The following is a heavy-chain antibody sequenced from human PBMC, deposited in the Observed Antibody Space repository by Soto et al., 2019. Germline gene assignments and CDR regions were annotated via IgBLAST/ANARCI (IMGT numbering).Heavy chain of an antibody. J-gene: IGHJ4*02. CDR3: ARTIWSGYFQADY. CDR2: ISSSSST. V-gene: IGHV3-48*02. D-gene: IGHD3-3*01. CDR1: GFTFSTYS. Sequence: GSLRLSCVASGFTFSTYSMNWVRQAPGKGLEWISYISSSSSTTYADSVKGRFTISRDNAKNSLYLQMNSLRDEDTAVYYCARTIWSGYFQADYWGQGTLVTVSS.